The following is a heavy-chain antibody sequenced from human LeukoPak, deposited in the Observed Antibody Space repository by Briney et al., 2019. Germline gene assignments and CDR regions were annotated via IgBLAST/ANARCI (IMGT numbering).Heavy chain of an antibody. D-gene: IGHD1-26*01. CDR3: ASWISGNYQYFQH. V-gene: IGHV4-59*01. CDR2: IYYSGST. CDR1: GGSISSYY. J-gene: IGHJ1*01. Sequence: AETLSLTCTVSGGSISSYYWSWIRQPPGKGLEWIGYIYYSGSTNYNPSLKSRVTISVDTSKNQFSLKLSSVTAADTAVYYCASWISGNYQYFQHWGQGTLVTVSS.